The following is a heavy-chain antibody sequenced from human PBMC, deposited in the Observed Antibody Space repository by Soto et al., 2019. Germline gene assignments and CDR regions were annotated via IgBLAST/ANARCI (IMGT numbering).Heavy chain of an antibody. V-gene: IGHV1-69*02. J-gene: IGHJ5*02. D-gene: IGHD5-12*01. CDR3: AGDNSGYEINNWFDP. Sequence: QVQLVQSGAEVKKPGSSVKVSCKASGGTFSSYTISWVRQAPVQGLEWMGRIIPILGIANYAQKFQGRVTITADKSTSTAYMELSSMRSEDTAVYYCAGDNSGYEINNWFDPWGQGTLVTVSS. CDR2: IIPILGIA. CDR1: GGTFSSYT.